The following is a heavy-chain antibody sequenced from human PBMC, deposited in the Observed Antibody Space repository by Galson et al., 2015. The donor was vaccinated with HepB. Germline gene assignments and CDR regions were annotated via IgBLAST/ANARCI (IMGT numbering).Heavy chain of an antibody. CDR1: GFNFNNYN. CDR2: ISGTSTYI. D-gene: IGHD7-27*01. CDR3: ARDPPLGTPFDY. J-gene: IGHJ4*02. Sequence: SLRLSCAASGFNFNNYNMNWVRQAPGKGLEWVASISGTSTYIYYADSVKGRFTISRDNTKNSLYLLMNSLRAEDTAVYYCARDPPLGTPFDYWGQGTLVTVSS. V-gene: IGHV3-21*01.